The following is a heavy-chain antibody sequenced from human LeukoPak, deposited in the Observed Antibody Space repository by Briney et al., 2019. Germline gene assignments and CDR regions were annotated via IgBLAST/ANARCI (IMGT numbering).Heavy chain of an antibody. CDR3: AREGYYDSSGYCFDY. D-gene: IGHD3-22*01. CDR2: INPNSGGT. CDR1: GYTFTGYY. V-gene: IGHV1-2*06. Sequence: ASVKVSCKASGYTFTGYYMHWVRQAPGQGLEWMGRINPNSGGTNYAQKFQGRVTMTRDTSISTAYMELSRLRSDDTAVYYCAREGYYDSSGYCFDYWGQGTLVTVSP. J-gene: IGHJ4*02.